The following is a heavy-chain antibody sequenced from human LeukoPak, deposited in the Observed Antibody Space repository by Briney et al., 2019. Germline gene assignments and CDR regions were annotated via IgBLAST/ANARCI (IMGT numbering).Heavy chain of an antibody. CDR2: IGTAGAP. D-gene: IGHD2-15*01. V-gene: IGHV3-13*05. CDR1: GFTFNKYD. CDR3: ARAGSDGNYFEY. Sequence: GGSLRLSCAASGFTFNKYDIHWVRQPTGKGLEWVSGIGTAGAPYYAGSVEGRFTISRENAKNSVYLQVHSLRAGDTAVYHCARAGSDGNYFEYWGQGTLVTVSS. J-gene: IGHJ4*02.